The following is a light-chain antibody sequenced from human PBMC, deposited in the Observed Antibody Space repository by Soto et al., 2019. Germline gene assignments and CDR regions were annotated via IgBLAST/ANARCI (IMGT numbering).Light chain of an antibody. Sequence: DIQMTQSPSTLSASVGDRVSIACRASQSISSSLAWYQQKPGKAPKLLIYDASSLESVVPTRFSGSGSGTEFTLSINSLQPQDFATYYCQQYHRYSWTFGQGTKVEIK. CDR1: QSISSS. CDR2: DAS. V-gene: IGKV1-5*01. J-gene: IGKJ1*01. CDR3: QQYHRYSWT.